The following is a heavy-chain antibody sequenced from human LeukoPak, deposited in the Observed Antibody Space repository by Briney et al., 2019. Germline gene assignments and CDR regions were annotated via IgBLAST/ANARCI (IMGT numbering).Heavy chain of an antibody. CDR1: GFTFSSYE. CDR3: ARNGAWDAFDI. Sequence: GGSLRLSCAASGFTFSSYEMNWVRQAPGKGLEWVSVISSDGTNKYYADSVKGRFTISRDNAKNSLYLQMNSLRAEDTAVYYCARNGAWDAFDIWGQGTMVTVSS. V-gene: IGHV3-30*04. J-gene: IGHJ3*02. D-gene: IGHD1-26*01. CDR2: ISSDGTNK.